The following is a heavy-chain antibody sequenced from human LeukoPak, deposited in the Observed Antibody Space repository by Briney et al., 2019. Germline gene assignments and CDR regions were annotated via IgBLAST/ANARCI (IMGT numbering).Heavy chain of an antibody. CDR2: IYSGGST. J-gene: IGHJ3*02. CDR3: AGGLGYCSSTSCYGYNSGAFDI. D-gene: IGHD2-2*01. Sequence: GGSLRLSCAASGFTFSSNYMSWVRQAPGKGLEWVSVIYSGGSTYYADSVKGRFTISRDNSKNTLYLQMNSLRAEDTAVYYCAGGLGYCSSTSCYGYNSGAFDIWGQGTMVTVSS. CDR1: GFTFSSNY. V-gene: IGHV3-53*01.